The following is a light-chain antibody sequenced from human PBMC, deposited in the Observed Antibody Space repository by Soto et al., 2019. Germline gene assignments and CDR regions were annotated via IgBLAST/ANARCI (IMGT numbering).Light chain of an antibody. Sequence: EIVLTHSPGTLSLSPWERATLSCRASQSVSSYLAWYEQKPGQAPRLLIYGASTRAAGSPDRFSGSGSGTDFTLTIDRLEPEDFAVYYCQQYAGSPEKFGQGTKVDIK. CDR2: GAS. CDR3: QQYAGSPEK. J-gene: IGKJ1*01. V-gene: IGKV3-20*01. CDR1: QSVSSY.